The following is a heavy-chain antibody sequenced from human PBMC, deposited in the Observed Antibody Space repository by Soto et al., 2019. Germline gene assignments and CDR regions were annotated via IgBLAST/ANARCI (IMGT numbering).Heavy chain of an antibody. CDR2: ISYDGSNK. D-gene: IGHD6-19*01. CDR3: AKDKAVAGPYYYYYYGMDV. Sequence: GALRLSCAASGFTFSSYGMHWVRQAPGKGLEWVAVISYDGSNKYYADSVKGRFTISRDNSKNTLYLQMNSLRAEDTAVYYCAKDKAVAGPYYYYYYGMDVWGQGTTVTVSS. V-gene: IGHV3-30*18. J-gene: IGHJ6*02. CDR1: GFTFSSYG.